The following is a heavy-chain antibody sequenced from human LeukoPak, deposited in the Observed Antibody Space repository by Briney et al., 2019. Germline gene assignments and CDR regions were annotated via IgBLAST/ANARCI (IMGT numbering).Heavy chain of an antibody. CDR2: INPNSGGT. Sequence: ASVKVSCKASGYTFTGYYMHWVRQAPGQGLEWMGWINPNSGGTNYAQKFQGWVTMTRDTSISTAYMELSRLRSDDTAVYYCARELLGGNFWSGYDYYYGMDVWGQGTTVTVSS. CDR3: ARELLGGNFWSGYDYYYGMDV. J-gene: IGHJ6*02. D-gene: IGHD3-3*01. V-gene: IGHV1-2*04. CDR1: GYTFTGYY.